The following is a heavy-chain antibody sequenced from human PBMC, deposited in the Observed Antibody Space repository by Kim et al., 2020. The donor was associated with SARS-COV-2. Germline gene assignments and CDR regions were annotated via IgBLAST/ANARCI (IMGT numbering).Heavy chain of an antibody. CDR3: ARDLERIVVVPAAIDGSGWFDP. J-gene: IGHJ5*02. V-gene: IGHV1-46*01. CDR2: INPSGGST. D-gene: IGHD2-2*01. CDR1: GYTFTSYY. Sequence: ASVKVSCKASGYTFTSYYMHWVRQAPGQGLEWMGIINPSGGSTSYAQKFQGRVTMTRDTSTSTVYMELSSLRSEDTAVYYCARDLERIVVVPAAIDGSGWFDPWGQGTLVTISS.